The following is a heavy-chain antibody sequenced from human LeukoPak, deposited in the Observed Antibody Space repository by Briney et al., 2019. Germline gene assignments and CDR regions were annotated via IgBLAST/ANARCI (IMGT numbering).Heavy chain of an antibody. CDR1: GGSISSNIYY. CDR2: IYYSGST. J-gene: IGHJ4*02. D-gene: IGHD3-10*01. CDR3: ARDRWFGELWPDY. V-gene: IGHV4-39*02. Sequence: SETLSLTCTVSGGSISSNIYYWGWIRQPPGKGLEWIGSIYYSGSTYYNPSLKSRITISVDTSRNQFSLKLSSVTAPDTAVYYCARDRWFGELWPDYWGQGTLVTVSS.